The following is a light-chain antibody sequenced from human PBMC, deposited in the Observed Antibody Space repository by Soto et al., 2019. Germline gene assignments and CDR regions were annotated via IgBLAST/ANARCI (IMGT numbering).Light chain of an antibody. V-gene: IGKV1-27*01. CDR1: QDITSY. CDR2: ATS. J-gene: IGKJ3*01. Sequence: DIQMTQSPWSLSASVGDRVTITCRASQDITSYLAWYQQRPGKIPKLLIYATSTLHSGVPSRFSGSGSGTDFTLTISRLQPEDVATYYCQRYNSAPFTFGPGTKVDIK. CDR3: QRYNSAPFT.